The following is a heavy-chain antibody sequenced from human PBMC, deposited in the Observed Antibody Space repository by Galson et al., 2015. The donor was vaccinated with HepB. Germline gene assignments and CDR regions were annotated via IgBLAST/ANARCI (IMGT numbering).Heavy chain of an antibody. J-gene: IGHJ4*02. D-gene: IGHD2-2*01. Sequence: SLRLSCAASGFTFSSYGMPWVRQAPGKGLEWVAVIWYDGSNKYYADSVKGRFTISRDNSKNTLYLQMNSPRAEDTAVYYCARDRGIVVVPAAIDYWGQGTLVTVSS. CDR3: ARDRGIVVVPAAIDY. CDR2: IWYDGSNK. CDR1: GFTFSSYG. V-gene: IGHV3-33*01.